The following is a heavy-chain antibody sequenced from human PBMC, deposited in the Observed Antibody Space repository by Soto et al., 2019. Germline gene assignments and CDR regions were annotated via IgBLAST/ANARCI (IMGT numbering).Heavy chain of an antibody. V-gene: IGHV4-39*07. D-gene: IGHD5-12*01. J-gene: IGHJ4*02. CDR2: IYYSGST. Sequence: PSETLSLTCTVSGGSISSSSYYWGWIRQPPWKGLEWIGSIYYSGSTYYNPSLKSRVTISVDTSKNQFSLKLSSVTAADTAVYYCARGGVVATPRTPHYFDYWGQGTLVTVSS. CDR1: GGSISSSSYY. CDR3: ARGGVVATPRTPHYFDY.